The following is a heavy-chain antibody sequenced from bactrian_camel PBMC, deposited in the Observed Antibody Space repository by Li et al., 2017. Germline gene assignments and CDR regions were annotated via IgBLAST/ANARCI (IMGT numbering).Heavy chain of an antibody. CDR2: INSGGYSA. V-gene: IGHV3S31*01. Sequence: VQLVESGGGLVQPGGSLRLTCAASGFTFSSAPMTWVRQAPGKGLEWVSSINSGGYSAFYTDSVKGRFTVSKDNAKNTLYLQMDSLKSDDTAMYYCAADQSYREGRWSLLPTEYNYWGQGTQVTVS. D-gene: IGHD2*01. J-gene: IGHJ4*01. CDR3: AADQSYREGRWSLLPTEYNY. CDR1: GFTFSSAP.